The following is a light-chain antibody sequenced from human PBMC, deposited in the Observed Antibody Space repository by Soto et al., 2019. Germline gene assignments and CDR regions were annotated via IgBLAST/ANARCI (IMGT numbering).Light chain of an antibody. CDR1: SSDIGAGYD. J-gene: IGLJ2*01. V-gene: IGLV1-40*01. CDR2: GNN. CDR3: QSYDSSLSVVV. Sequence: QSVLTQTPSVSGAPGQRVTISCTGSSSDIGAGYDVHWYQQLPGTAPKLLIYGNNHRPSGVPDRFSGSKSGTSASLAITGPQAEDEAYYYCQSYDSSLSVVVFGGGTKLTVL.